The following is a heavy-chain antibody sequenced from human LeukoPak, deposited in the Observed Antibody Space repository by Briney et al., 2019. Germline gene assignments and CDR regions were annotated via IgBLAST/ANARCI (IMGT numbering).Heavy chain of an antibody. CDR3: ARTLYSSSWFDP. V-gene: IGHV3-74*01. J-gene: IGHJ5*02. Sequence: GSLRLSCAASGFTFSAYWMHWVGQAPGKGLVWVSRINSDGISTSYADSVKGRFTISRDNAKNTLYLQMNSLRAEDTAVYYCARTLYSSSWFDPWGQGTLVTGPS. CDR2: INSDGIST. CDR1: GFTFSAYW. D-gene: IGHD6-13*01.